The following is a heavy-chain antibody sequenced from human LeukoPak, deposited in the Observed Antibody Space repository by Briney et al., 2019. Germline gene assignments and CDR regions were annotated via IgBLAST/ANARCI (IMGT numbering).Heavy chain of an antibody. CDR2: INHSGST. Sequence: KPSETLSLTCAVYGGSFSGYYWSWIRQPPGKGLEWIGEINHSGSTNYNPSLKSRVTISVDTSKNQFSLKLSSVTAADTAVYYCARDRYAEFDPWGQGTLVTVSS. V-gene: IGHV4-34*01. D-gene: IGHD5-12*01. CDR1: GGSFSGYY. CDR3: ARDRYAEFDP. J-gene: IGHJ5*02.